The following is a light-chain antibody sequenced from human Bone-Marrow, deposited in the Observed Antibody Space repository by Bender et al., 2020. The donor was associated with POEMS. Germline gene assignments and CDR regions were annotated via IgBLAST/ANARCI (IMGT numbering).Light chain of an antibody. V-gene: IGLV6-57*04. CDR2: DDK. J-gene: IGLJ2*01. Sequence: NFMLTQPPSVSESPGKTVTISCTRSGGSIDDNFVQWYQQRPGSAPTTVIYDDKQRPSGVPDRVSGSIDRSSNSASLTISGLMPEDEADYYCHSYDGSDSQVFGGGTRLTVL. CDR3: HSYDGSDSQV. CDR1: GGSIDDNF.